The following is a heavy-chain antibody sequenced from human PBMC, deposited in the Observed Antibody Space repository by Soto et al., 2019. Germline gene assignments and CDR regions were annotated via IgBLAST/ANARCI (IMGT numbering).Heavy chain of an antibody. J-gene: IGHJ4*02. V-gene: IGHV4-30-2*01. CDR3: ARVPEY. CDR1: GGSISSGGYS. Sequence: QLQLQESGSGLVKPSQTLSLTCAVSGGSISSGGYSWSWIRQPPGKGLEWIGYIYKSGSTYYNPSLKSRGTRSVDRAQNQFTLKLSSVTAADAAVYYCARVPEYWGQGTLVTVSS. CDR2: IYKSGST.